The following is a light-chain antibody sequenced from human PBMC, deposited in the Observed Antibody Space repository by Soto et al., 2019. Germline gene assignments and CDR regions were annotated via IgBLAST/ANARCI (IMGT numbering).Light chain of an antibody. CDR1: QTINRW. J-gene: IGKJ1*01. CDR3: QQYNSYPWT. Sequence: DITMTQSTYTMAVSGKDRVNIIWSASQTINRWLAWHQQKPGKAPKLLIYEASSLESGVPSRFGGSGSGTEFTLIISSLQPDDFATYYCQQYNSYPWTFGQGTKVDIK. V-gene: IGKV1-5*03. CDR2: EAS.